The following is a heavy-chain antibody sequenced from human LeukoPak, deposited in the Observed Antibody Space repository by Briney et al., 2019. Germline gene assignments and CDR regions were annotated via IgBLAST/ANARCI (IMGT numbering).Heavy chain of an antibody. D-gene: IGHD6-19*01. J-gene: IGHJ4*02. V-gene: IGHV4-34*01. CDR1: GGSFSGYY. Sequence: PSETLSLTCAVYGGSFSGYYWSWIRQPPGKGLEWIGEINHSGSTNYNPPLKSRVTISVDTSKNQFSLKLSSVTAADTAVYYCARERRSGKIFDYWGQGTLVTVSS. CDR2: INHSGST. CDR3: ARERRSGKIFDY.